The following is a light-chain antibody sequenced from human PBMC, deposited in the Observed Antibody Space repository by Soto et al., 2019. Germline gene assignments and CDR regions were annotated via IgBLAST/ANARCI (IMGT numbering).Light chain of an antibody. V-gene: IGLV1-44*01. CDR1: SSNMGSNT. CDR2: NDN. J-gene: IGLJ2*01. CDR3: AAWDGSLNHIL. Sequence: QSVLTQPPSASGTPGQWVAISCSGSSSNMGSNTVNWYQHLPGTAPKLLIYNDNQRPSGVPDRFFGSKSGTSASLAITGLQSEDEADYYCAAWDGSLNHILFGGGTKVTVL.